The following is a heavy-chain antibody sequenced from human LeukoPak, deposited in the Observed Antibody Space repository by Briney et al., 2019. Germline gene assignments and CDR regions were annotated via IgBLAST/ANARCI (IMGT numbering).Heavy chain of an antibody. CDR2: IRYDGSNK. V-gene: IGHV3-30*02. J-gene: IGHJ4*02. CDR1: GFTFSSYG. D-gene: IGHD3-3*01. CDR3: AKDSGDRITIFGADY. Sequence: GGSLRLSCAASGFTFSSYGMHWVRQAPGKGLEGVAFIRYDGSNKYYADSVKGRFTISRDNSKNTLYLQMNSLRAEDTAVYYCAKDSGDRITIFGADYWGQGTLVTVSS.